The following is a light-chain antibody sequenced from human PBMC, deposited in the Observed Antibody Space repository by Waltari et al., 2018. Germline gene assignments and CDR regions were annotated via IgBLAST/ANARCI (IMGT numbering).Light chain of an antibody. CDR3: LQYKNSPHI. CDR1: QSISTW. V-gene: IGKV1-17*01. J-gene: IGKJ2*01. Sequence: DIQMTQSPSSLSASVGETVTITCRASQSISTWLDWYQQKPGRAPKLLIYKASTLQVGVPSRFSGSGSETEFTLMISSLQPEDFGSYFCLQYKNSPHIFGQGTKVEIK. CDR2: KAS.